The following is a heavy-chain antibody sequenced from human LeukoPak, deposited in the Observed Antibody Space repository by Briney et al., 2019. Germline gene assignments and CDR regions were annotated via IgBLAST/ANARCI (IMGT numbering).Heavy chain of an antibody. CDR3: ARQQRNYDSSGGIDY. D-gene: IGHD3-22*01. CDR1: GGSISSSSYY. J-gene: IGHJ4*02. V-gene: IGHV4-61*05. CDR2: IYYSGST. Sequence: SETLSLTCTVSGGSISSSSYYWSWIRQPPGKGLEWIGYIYYSGSTNYNPSLKSRVTISVDTSKNQFSLKLSSVTAADTAVYYCARQQRNYDSSGGIDYWGQGTLVTVSS.